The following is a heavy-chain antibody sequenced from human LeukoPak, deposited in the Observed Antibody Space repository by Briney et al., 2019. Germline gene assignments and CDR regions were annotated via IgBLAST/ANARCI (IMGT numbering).Heavy chain of an antibody. CDR3: AKDLVYYDYVWGSYPVFDY. J-gene: IGHJ4*02. Sequence: GGSLRLSCAASGFTFSSYAMSWVRQAPGKGLDWVSAISGSGGSTYYADSVKGRSTISRDNSKNTLYLQMNSLRAEDTAVYYCAKDLVYYDYVWGSYPVFDYWGQGTLVTVSS. CDR2: ISGSGGST. D-gene: IGHD3-16*02. V-gene: IGHV3-23*01. CDR1: GFTFSSYA.